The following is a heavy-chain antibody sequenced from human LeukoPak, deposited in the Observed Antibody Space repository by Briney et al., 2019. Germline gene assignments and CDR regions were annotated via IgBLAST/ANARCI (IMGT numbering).Heavy chain of an antibody. CDR2: IIPIFGTA. V-gene: IGHV1-69*05. CDR1: GGTFSSYA. J-gene: IGHJ5*02. CDR3: ARTVDGAHNWLDP. Sequence: GASVKVSCKASGGTFSSYAISWVRQAPGPRLKWLGGIIPIFGTANYAQKFQGRVTITTDESTSTAYMELSSLRSEDTAVYYCARTVDGAHNWLDPWGQGTLVTVSS. D-gene: IGHD3-10*01.